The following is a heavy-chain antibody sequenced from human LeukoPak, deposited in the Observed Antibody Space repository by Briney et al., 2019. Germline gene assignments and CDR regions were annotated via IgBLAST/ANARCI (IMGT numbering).Heavy chain of an antibody. J-gene: IGHJ4*02. CDR1: GGTFSSYA. Sequence: GSSVKVSCKASGGTFSSYAISWVRQAPGQGLEWMGGIIPIFGTANHAQKFQGRVTITTDESTSTAYMELSSLRSEDTAVYYCARSFTIVGATHFDYWGQGTLVTVSS. CDR2: IIPIFGTA. D-gene: IGHD1-26*01. CDR3: ARSFTIVGATHFDY. V-gene: IGHV1-69*05.